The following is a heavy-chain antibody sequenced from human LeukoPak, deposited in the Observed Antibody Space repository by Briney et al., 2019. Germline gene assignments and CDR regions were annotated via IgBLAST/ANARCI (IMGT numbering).Heavy chain of an antibody. V-gene: IGHV3-21*04. D-gene: IGHD3-22*01. CDR2: FGTRSTSV. CDR3: ARAAYDSSGYTANHDF. Sequence: PGGSLRLSCTASGFTFSGYSMNWVRQAPGKGLEWVSSFGTRSTSVYHAGSVKGRFAISRDNAKNTLYLQMNSLRAEDTAVYYCARAAYDSSGYTANHDFWGQGTLVTVSS. CDR1: GFTFSGYS. J-gene: IGHJ4*02.